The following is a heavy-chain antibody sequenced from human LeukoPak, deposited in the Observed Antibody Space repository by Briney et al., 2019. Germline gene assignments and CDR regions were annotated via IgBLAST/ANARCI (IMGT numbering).Heavy chain of an antibody. Sequence: SETLSLTCTVSGGSISSGGYYWSWIRQHPGKGLEWIGNIYYSGSTSYNPSLKSRLSISVDTSKNQFSLKLISVTAADTAAYYCAREGYYYGSSGYYYKGYFDYWGQGTLVTVSS. V-gene: IGHV4-31*03. CDR1: GGSISSGGYY. J-gene: IGHJ4*02. CDR2: IYYSGST. D-gene: IGHD3-22*01. CDR3: AREGYYYGSSGYYYKGYFDY.